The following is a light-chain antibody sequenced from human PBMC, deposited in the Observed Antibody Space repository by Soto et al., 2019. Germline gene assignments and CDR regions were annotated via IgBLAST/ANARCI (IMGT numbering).Light chain of an antibody. J-gene: IGLJ2*01. CDR3: QSYDTSLGGSV. CDR1: SSNIGAGYD. Sequence: QSVLTQPPSVSGAPGQRVTISCTGSSSNIGAGYDVHWYQQLPGTAPKVFIYGNSNRPSGVPDRFSGSKSGTSASLAITGLQAEDEADYYCQSYDTSLGGSVFGGGTKLTVL. CDR2: GNS. V-gene: IGLV1-40*01.